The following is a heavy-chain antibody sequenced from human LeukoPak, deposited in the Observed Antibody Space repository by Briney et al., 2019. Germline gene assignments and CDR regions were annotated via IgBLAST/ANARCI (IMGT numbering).Heavy chain of an antibody. D-gene: IGHD3-3*01. CDR2: INPNSGGT. V-gene: IGHV1-2*02. CDR3: AFSFLERLSGFDY. Sequence: ASVKVSCKASGYTFTGYYMHWVRQAPGQGLEWMGWINPNSGGTNYAQKFQGRVTMTRDTSISTAYMGLSRLRSDDTAVYYCAFSFLERLSGFDYWGQGTLVTVSS. CDR1: GYTFTGYY. J-gene: IGHJ4*02.